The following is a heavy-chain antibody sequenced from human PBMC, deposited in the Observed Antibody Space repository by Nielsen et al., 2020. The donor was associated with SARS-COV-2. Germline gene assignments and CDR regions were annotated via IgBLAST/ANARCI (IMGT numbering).Heavy chain of an antibody. CDR2: INWNGGST. D-gene: IGHD1-26*01. Sequence: GESLKISCAASGFTFDDYGMSWVRQAPGKGLEWVSGINWNGGSTGYADSVKGRFTISRDNAKNSLFLQMNSMRADDTAVYYCVREWGYWGLGTLVTVSS. CDR1: GFTFDDYG. CDR3: VREWGY. V-gene: IGHV3-20*04. J-gene: IGHJ4*02.